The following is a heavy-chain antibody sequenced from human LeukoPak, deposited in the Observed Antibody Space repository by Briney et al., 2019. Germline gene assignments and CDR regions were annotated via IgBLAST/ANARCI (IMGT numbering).Heavy chain of an antibody. D-gene: IGHD3-22*01. CDR2: ISSSSSTI. V-gene: IGHV3-48*01. CDR1: GFTFSTYG. Sequence: GGSLRLSCAASGFTFSTYGMSWVRQAPGKGLEWVSYISSSSSTIYYADSVKGRFTISRDNAKNSLYLQMDSLRAEDTAVYYCAGTNYYASSGYYSSFDYWGQGTLVTVSS. CDR3: AGTNYYASSGYYSSFDY. J-gene: IGHJ4*02.